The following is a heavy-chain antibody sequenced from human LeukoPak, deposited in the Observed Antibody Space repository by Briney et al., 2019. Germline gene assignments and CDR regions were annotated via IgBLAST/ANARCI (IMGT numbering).Heavy chain of an antibody. V-gene: IGHV1-8*01. CDR1: GYTFTSYD. J-gene: IGHJ4*02. CDR3: ARGPPNWGYDY. Sequence: ASVKVSCKASGYTFTSYDFNWVRQATGQRPEWMGWMSPNSGDTGYAQKFQDRVTVTRNTSISTAYMELSSLRSDDTAVYYCARGPPNWGYDYWGPGTLVTVSS. CDR2: MSPNSGDT. D-gene: IGHD7-27*01.